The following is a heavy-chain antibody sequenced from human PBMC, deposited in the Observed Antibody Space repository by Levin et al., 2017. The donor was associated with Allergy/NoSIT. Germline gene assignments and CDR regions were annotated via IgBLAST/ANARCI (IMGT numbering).Heavy chain of an antibody. J-gene: IGHJ4*02. CDR2: ISGSGGST. Sequence: PGESLKISCAASGFTFSSYAMSWVRQAPGKGLEWVSAISGSGGSTYYADSVKGRFTISRDNSKNTLYLQMNSLRAEDTAVYYCAKAAYDYVWGSNNFDYWGQGTLVTVSS. D-gene: IGHD3-16*01. CDR3: AKAAYDYVWGSNNFDY. CDR1: GFTFSSYA. V-gene: IGHV3-23*01.